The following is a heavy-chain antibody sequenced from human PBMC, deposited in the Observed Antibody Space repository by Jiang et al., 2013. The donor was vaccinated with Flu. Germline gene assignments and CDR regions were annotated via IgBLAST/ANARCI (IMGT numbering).Heavy chain of an antibody. Sequence: SGAEVKKPGASVRVSCKASGYSFTASYIQWVRQAPGQRLEWMGWINAGNGNTKYSQKFQGRVTITRDTSASTAYMELSSLRSEDTAVYYCARGGDFWSGYFYGMDIWGQGTTVTVSS. CDR2: INAGNGNT. J-gene: IGHJ6*02. D-gene: IGHD3-3*01. CDR3: ARGGDFWSGYFYGMDI. V-gene: IGHV1-3*01. CDR1: GYSFTASY.